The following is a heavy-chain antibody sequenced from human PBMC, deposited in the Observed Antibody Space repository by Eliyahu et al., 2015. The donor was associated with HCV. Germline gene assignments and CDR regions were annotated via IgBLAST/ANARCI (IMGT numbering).Heavy chain of an antibody. J-gene: IGHJ5*02. CDR3: ARGQISFDP. Sequence: QVHLQESGPGLVKPSQTLSLTCNVSGVSISRGQYYWTWIRXPPGKGLEWIGNIYYSGTTYYNPSLERRLSISVDTTKNQFSLKLDLMTAADTAVYFCARGQISFDPWGQGSLVTVSS. CDR2: IYYSGTT. D-gene: IGHD2-15*01. V-gene: IGHV4-30-4*01. CDR1: GVSISRGQYY.